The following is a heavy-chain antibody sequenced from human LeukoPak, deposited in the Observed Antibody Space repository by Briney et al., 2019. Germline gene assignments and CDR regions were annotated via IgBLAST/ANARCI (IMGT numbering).Heavy chain of an antibody. J-gene: IGHJ6*02. CDR1: GGSISSYY. CDR3: ARGGRAVAPSSSWYSLDLHYYYGMDV. D-gene: IGHD6-13*01. CDR2: IYYSGST. Sequence: SETLSLTCTVSGGSISSYYWSWIRQPPGKGLEWMGYIYYSGSTNNNPSLKSRVTISVDTYKNQFSLKLSSVTAADTAVYYCARGGRAVAPSSSWYSLDLHYYYGMDVWGQGTTVTVSS. V-gene: IGHV4-59*01.